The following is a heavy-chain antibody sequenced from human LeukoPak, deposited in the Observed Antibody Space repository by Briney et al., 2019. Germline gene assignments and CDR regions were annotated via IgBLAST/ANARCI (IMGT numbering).Heavy chain of an antibody. CDR3: ASYYGWGSYYNRFLDFDY. J-gene: IGHJ4*02. CDR2: IIPILGIA. V-gene: IGHV1-69*04. D-gene: IGHD3-10*01. Sequence: SVKVSCKASGGTFSSYAISWVRQAPGQGLEWMGRIIPILGIANYAQKFQGRVTITADKSTSTAYMELSSLRSEDTAVYYCASYYGWGSYYNRFLDFDYWGQGTLVTVSS. CDR1: GGTFSSYA.